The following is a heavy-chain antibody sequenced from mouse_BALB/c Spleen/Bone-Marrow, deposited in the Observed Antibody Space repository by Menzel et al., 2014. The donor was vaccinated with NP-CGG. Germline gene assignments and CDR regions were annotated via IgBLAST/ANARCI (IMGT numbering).Heavy chain of an antibody. J-gene: IGHJ4*01. Sequence: VQLQQSGPTLVEPGASVKHSCKAYGYAFGYSWMNWGKQRPDQGLGWIGRIYPGNGDTYYNGKFKGRATLTADKSSSTAYMQLSSLTSVDTAVYFCARAEGLRAMDYWGQGSSVTVPS. CDR1: GYAFGYSW. V-gene: IGHV1-82*01. D-gene: IGHD6-2*01. CDR3: ARAEGLRAMDY. CDR2: IYPGNGDT.